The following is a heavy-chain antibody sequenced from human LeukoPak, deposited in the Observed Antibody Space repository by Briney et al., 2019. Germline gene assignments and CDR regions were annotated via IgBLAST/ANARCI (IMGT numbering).Heavy chain of an antibody. V-gene: IGHV3-21*06. Sequence: PGGSLRLSCAASGFTFSSYSMIWVRQAPGKGLEWVSSVSSSSGSIYYAVSVAGRFTISRDNAKSSLYLQMNSLRAEDTALYYCARGQSITMIPSWFDPWGQGTLVTVSS. CDR2: VSSSSGSI. CDR1: GFTFSSYS. J-gene: IGHJ5*02. D-gene: IGHD3-22*01. CDR3: ARGQSITMIPSWFDP.